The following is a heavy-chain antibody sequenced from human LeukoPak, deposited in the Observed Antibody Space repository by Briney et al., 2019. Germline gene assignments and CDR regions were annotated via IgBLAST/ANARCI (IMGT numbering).Heavy chain of an antibody. CDR3: ASPNPRITIFGVVIIPSYYGMDV. CDR1: GYTFTSYA. Sequence: GSVKVSCKASGYTFTSYAMHWVRQAPGQRLEWMGWINAGNGNTKYSQKFQGRVTITRDTSASTAYMELSSLRSEDTAVYYCASPNPRITIFGVVIIPSYYGMDVWGQGTTVTVSS. CDR2: INAGNGNT. D-gene: IGHD3-3*01. J-gene: IGHJ6*02. V-gene: IGHV1-3*01.